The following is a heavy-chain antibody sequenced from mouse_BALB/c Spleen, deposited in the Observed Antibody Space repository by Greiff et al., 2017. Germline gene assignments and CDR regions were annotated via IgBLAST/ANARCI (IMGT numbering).Heavy chain of an antibody. Sequence: QVQLKQSGPELVKPGASVKISCKASGYAFSSSWMNWVKQRPGQGLEWIGRIYPGDGDTNYNGKFKGKATLTADKSSSTAYMQLSSLTSVDSAVYFCARSDGGYDYWGQGTTLTVSS. J-gene: IGHJ2*01. CDR2: IYPGDGDT. V-gene: IGHV1-82*01. D-gene: IGHD2-2*01. CDR1: GYAFSSSW. CDR3: ARSDGGYDY.